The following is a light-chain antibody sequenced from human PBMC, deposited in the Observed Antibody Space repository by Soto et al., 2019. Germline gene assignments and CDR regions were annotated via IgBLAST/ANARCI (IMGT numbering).Light chain of an antibody. CDR2: GAS. CDR1: QSVSRNY. V-gene: IGKV3-20*01. CDR3: QQCGSTPLT. J-gene: IGKJ4*01. Sequence: EIGLTQSPGTLSLSPGGRATLSCRASQSVSRNYVAWYQQKPGQAPRLLIYGASSRASGIPDRFSGSGSGADFTLSITRLEPEDFALYYCQQCGSTPLTFGGGTKVDIK.